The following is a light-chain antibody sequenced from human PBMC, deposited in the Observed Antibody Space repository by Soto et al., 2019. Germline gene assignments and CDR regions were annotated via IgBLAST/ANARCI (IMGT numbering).Light chain of an antibody. CDR3: CSYAGTYTSFV. CDR2: DVS. J-gene: IGLJ1*01. V-gene: IGLV2-11*01. CDR1: SSDVGGYNY. Sequence: QSVLTQPRSVSGSPGQSVTISCTGTSSDVGGYNYVSWYQQHPGKAPKVMIYDVSKRPSGVPDRFSGSKSGNTASLTISGLQAEDEADYYCCSYAGTYTSFVFGTGTKVTV.